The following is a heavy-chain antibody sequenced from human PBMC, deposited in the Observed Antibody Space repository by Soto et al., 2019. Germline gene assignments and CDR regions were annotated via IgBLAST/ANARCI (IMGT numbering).Heavy chain of an antibody. Sequence: SGPTLVNPTETLTLTCTFSGFSLSTSGMGVAWIRQPPGKDLEWLGLIYWDDDTRYSPSLRSRLTITKDTSRNQVVLTITNMDPVDTATYYCAQRRRLGLGPGPWGQGTLVTVSS. CDR2: IYWDDDT. D-gene: IGHD1-26*01. V-gene: IGHV2-5*02. J-gene: IGHJ5*02. CDR1: GFSLSTSGMG. CDR3: AQRRRLGLGPGP.